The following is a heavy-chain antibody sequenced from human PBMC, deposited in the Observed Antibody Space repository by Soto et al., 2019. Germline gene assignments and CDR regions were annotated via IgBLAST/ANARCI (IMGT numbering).Heavy chain of an antibody. D-gene: IGHD2-2*01. CDR1: GGTFSSYT. Sequence: SVKVSCKASGGTFSSYTISWVRQAPGQGLEWMGRIIPILGIANYAQKFQGRVTITADKSTSTAYMELSSLRSEDTAVYYCARDNCSSTSCYGGMDAFEIWGQGTMVSVSS. V-gene: IGHV1-69*04. CDR3: ARDNCSSTSCYGGMDAFEI. J-gene: IGHJ3*02. CDR2: IIPILGIA.